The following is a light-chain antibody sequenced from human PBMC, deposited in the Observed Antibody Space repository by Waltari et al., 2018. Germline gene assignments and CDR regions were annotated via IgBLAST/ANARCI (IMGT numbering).Light chain of an antibody. V-gene: IGLV3-19*01. CDR1: SLRTYY. J-gene: IGLJ2*01. CDR2: GKN. Sequence: SSELTQDPAVSVALEQTVRITCPGDSLRTYYVSWFQQKPGQAPALVIYGKNNRPSGIPDRFSASTSGSTSSLTIIGAQAEDEADYYCHSRDSSGDVVIGGGTKLTVV. CDR3: HSRDSSGDVV.